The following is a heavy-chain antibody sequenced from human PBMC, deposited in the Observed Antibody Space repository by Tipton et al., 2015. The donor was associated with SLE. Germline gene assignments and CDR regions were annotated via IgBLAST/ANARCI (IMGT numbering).Heavy chain of an antibody. Sequence: SLRLSCAASGFTVSSDYMSWVRQAPGKGLEWVSLIYSDGTTYYADSVKGRFTISRDSSKNTLYLQMDSLRAEDTAVYYCARSGYTYAYPPYYFDYWGQGTLVTVSS. J-gene: IGHJ4*02. CDR2: IYSDGTT. D-gene: IGHD5-18*01. V-gene: IGHV3-66*01. CDR1: GFTVSSDY. CDR3: ARSGYTYAYPPYYFDY.